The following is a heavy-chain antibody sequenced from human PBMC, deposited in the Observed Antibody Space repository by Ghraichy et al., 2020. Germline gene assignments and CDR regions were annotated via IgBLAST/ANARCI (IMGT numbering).Heavy chain of an antibody. Sequence: LSLTCAASGFTFSTYAMTWVRQAPGKGLEWVATISNNGISTYYADSVKGRFTISRDNSKKTLYLQMNSLRVEDTALYYCAKDAQGYCAGGVCDEGVGWFDPWGQGARVTVSS. D-gene: IGHD2-8*02. CDR3: AKDAQGYCAGGVCDEGVGWFDP. V-gene: IGHV3-23*01. CDR2: ISNNGIST. CDR1: GFTFSTYA. J-gene: IGHJ5*02.